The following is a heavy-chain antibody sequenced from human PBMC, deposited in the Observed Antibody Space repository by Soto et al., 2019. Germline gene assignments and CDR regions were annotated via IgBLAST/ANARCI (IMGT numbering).Heavy chain of an antibody. Sequence: PSETLSLTCAVYGGSFSGYYWSWIRQPPGKGLEWIGEINHSGSTNYNPSLKSRVTISVDTSKNQFSLKLSSVTAADTAVYYCARVWRDSSSYLYYYYGMDVWGQGTTVTVSS. CDR2: INHSGST. CDR3: ARVWRDSSSYLYYYYGMDV. CDR1: GGSFSGYY. V-gene: IGHV4-34*01. D-gene: IGHD6-6*01. J-gene: IGHJ6*02.